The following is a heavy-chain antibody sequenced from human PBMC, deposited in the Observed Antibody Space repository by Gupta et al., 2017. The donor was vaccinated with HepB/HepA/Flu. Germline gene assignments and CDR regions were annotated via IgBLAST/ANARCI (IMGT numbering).Heavy chain of an antibody. CDR2: ISYDGNNK. CDR1: GFTFSSYA. CDR3: AKLGAYDSSGYSDY. J-gene: IGHJ4*02. V-gene: IGHV3-30*18. Sequence: QVQLVESGGGVVQPGRSLMLSCAASGFTFSSYAIHWVRQAPGKGLGWVAFISYDGNNKYYADSVKGRFTISRDNSKNTLYLQVNSLRAEDTAVYYCAKLGAYDSSGYSDYWGQGTLVTVSS. D-gene: IGHD3-22*01.